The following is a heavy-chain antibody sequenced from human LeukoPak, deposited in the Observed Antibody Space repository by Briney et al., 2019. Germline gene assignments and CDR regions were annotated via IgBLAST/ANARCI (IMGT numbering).Heavy chain of an antibody. CDR1: GGSISSSSYY. J-gene: IGHJ4*02. Sequence: SETLSLTCTVSGGSISSSSYYWGWIRQPPGKGLEWIGSIYYSGSAYYNPSLKSRVTISVDTSKNQFSLKLSSVTAADTAVYYCARGICSGGSCYPDYWGQGTLVTVSS. CDR2: IYYSGSA. CDR3: ARGICSGGSCYPDY. D-gene: IGHD2-15*01. V-gene: IGHV4-39*01.